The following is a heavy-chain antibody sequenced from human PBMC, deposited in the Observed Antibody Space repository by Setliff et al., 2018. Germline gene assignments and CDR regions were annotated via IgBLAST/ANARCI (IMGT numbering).Heavy chain of an antibody. Sequence: ASVKVSCKSSGFTFTDYGITWVRQVPGQGXXXXXXXXXXXXXXXXXXXFQGXXTVTTDTSTTTAYMELRSLRADDTAVYYCARINFYVSSGYYYAPELWGQGTTVTVSS. CDR2: XXXXXXXX. D-gene: IGHD3-22*01. CDR1: GFTFTDYG. V-gene: IGHV1-18*01. CDR3: ARINFYVSSGYYYAPEL. J-gene: IGHJ4*02.